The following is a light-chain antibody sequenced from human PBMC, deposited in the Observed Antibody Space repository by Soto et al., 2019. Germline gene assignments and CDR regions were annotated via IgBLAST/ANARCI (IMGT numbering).Light chain of an antibody. J-gene: IGKJ1*01. CDR2: GAS. V-gene: IGKV3D-15*01. Sequence: EIVLTQSTDTLSLSPGERATLSCRASQSVRSNLAWYQQKPGQAPRLLIYGASSRATGIPDRFSGSGSGTDFTLTISGLQSEDAAIYYCQQYQTWPRTFGQGTMVDIK. CDR1: QSVRSN. CDR3: QQYQTWPRT.